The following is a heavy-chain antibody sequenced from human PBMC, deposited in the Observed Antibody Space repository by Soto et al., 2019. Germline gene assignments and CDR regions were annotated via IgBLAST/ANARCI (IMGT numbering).Heavy chain of an antibody. J-gene: IGHJ4*02. CDR2: IHYNGNT. CDR3: AREGNLGRWLQPLDF. D-gene: IGHD5-12*01. CDR1: GASISASS. V-gene: IGHV4-59*01. Sequence: SETLSLTSTVSGASISASSWSWVRQPPGKGLEWIGNIHYNGNTKYNPSLKSRVSMSVDTSKNQFSLRLISVTAADTAKYFCAREGNLGRWLQPLDFWGQGTLVTVSS.